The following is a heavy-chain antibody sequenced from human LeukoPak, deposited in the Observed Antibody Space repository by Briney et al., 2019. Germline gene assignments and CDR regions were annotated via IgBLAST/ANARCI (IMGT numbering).Heavy chain of an antibody. Sequence: SETLSLTCTVSGGSISSYYWSWIRQPPGKGLEWIAYISDIGSINYNPSLKSRVTISLDTSKNQFSLKLSSVTAADTAVFYCAGHHPRNTVDFWGQGTLVTVPS. CDR3: AGHHPRNTVDF. CDR1: GGSISSYY. V-gene: IGHV4-59*08. CDR2: ISDIGSI. J-gene: IGHJ4*02. D-gene: IGHD2/OR15-2a*01.